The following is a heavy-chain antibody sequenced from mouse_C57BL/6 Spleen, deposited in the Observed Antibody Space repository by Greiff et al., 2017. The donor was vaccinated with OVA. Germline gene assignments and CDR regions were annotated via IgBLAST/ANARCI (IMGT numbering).Heavy chain of an antibody. CDR2: IWSGGST. D-gene: IGHD4-1*01. Sequence: VKLEESGPGLVQPSQSLSITCTVSGFSLTSYGVHWVRQPPGKGLEWLGVIWSGGSTDYNAAFISRLSISKDNSKSQVFFKMNSLQADDTAIYYCAKNWGGIYAMDYWGQGTSVTVSS. CDR3: AKNWGGIYAMDY. J-gene: IGHJ4*01. V-gene: IGHV2-4*01. CDR1: GFSLTSYG.